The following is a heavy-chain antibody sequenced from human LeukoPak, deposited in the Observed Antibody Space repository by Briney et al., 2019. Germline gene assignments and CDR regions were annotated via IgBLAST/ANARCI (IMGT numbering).Heavy chain of an antibody. V-gene: IGHV3-23*01. CDR3: ARAPTSEQQLQFDY. D-gene: IGHD6-13*01. Sequence: GGSLRLSCVVSGFTFSSYGMTWVRQAPGKGLEWVSAISGSGGSTYYAESVKGRFTISRDNAKNSLYLQMNSLRAEDTAVYYCARAPTSEQQLQFDYWGQGTLVTVSS. J-gene: IGHJ4*02. CDR2: ISGSGGST. CDR1: GFTFSSYG.